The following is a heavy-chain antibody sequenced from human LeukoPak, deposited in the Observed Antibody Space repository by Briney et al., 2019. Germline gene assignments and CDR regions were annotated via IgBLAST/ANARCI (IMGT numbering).Heavy chain of an antibody. CDR1: GFTFSSYA. J-gene: IGHJ3*02. V-gene: IGHV3-23*01. Sequence: GGSLRLSCAASGFTFSSYAMSWVRHAPGKGLEWVAAISGSGGSTYYADSVKGRFTISRANSKNTLYRKMNSLRAEDTAVYYCAKGSPLYDILTSDAFDIWGQGKMGAVSS. D-gene: IGHD3-9*01. CDR3: AKGSPLYDILTSDAFDI. CDR2: ISGSGGST.